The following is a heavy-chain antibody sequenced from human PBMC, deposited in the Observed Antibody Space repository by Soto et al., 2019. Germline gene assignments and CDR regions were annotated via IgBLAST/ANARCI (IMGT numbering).Heavy chain of an antibody. CDR2: IYSGGST. CDR1: GITVYTNY. Sequence: EVQLVESGGGLVQRGGSLRLSCAASGITVYTNYMSWVRPAPGKGLEGVSVIYSGGSTSYADSVRGRFTISRDGSKNTVYLQMNIMRAEDTAVYYCARDVGVWGRGTTVTVSS. CDR3: ARDVGV. J-gene: IGHJ6*04. V-gene: IGHV3-66*01.